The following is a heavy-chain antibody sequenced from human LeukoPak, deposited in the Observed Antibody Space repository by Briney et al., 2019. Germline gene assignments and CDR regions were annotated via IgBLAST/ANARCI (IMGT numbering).Heavy chain of an antibody. V-gene: IGHV3-7*02. D-gene: IGHD3-22*01. CDR3: APLDRSGYFHDY. J-gene: IGHJ4*02. CDR1: GFTFSNSW. Sequence: GGSLRLSCAASGFTFSNSWMSWVRQAPGKGLGWVANIKQDGSEEHYVDSVKGRFTISRDNAKNSLYLQMNSLRAEDTAVYYCAPLDRSGYFHDYWGQGTLVTVSS. CDR2: IKQDGSEE.